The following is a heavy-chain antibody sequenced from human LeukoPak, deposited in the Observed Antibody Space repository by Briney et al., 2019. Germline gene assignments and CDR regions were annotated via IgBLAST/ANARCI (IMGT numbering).Heavy chain of an antibody. Sequence: GGSLRLSCAASGFTVSSNYMSWVRQAPGKGLEWVSVIYSGGSTYYADPVKGRFTISRDNSKNTLYLQMNSLRAEDTAVYYCARGRQWLVLVYWGQGTLVTVSS. CDR2: IYSGGST. D-gene: IGHD6-19*01. CDR1: GFTVSSNY. CDR3: ARGRQWLVLVY. V-gene: IGHV3-53*01. J-gene: IGHJ4*02.